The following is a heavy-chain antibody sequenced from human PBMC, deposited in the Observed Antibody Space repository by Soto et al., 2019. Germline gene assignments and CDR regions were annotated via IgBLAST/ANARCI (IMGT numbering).Heavy chain of an antibody. Sequence: QVQLQESGPGLVTPSQTLSLTCTVSGGSISSGGYYWSWIRQHPGKGLEWIGYIYYSGSTYYNRSPKRRVTISVDTSKTQSPLKLSSVTAADTTVYYSTREPLTWGEGTLVIVSS. J-gene: IGHJ4*02. D-gene: IGHD7-27*01. CDR2: IYYSGST. CDR1: GGSISSGGYY. V-gene: IGHV4-31*03. CDR3: TREPLT.